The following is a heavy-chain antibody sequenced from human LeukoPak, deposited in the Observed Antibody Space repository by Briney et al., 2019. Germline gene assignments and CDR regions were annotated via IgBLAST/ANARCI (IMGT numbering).Heavy chain of an antibody. CDR1: GFTFSTYN. CDR3: ARDLLGWELHYFDY. V-gene: IGHV3-21*01. J-gene: IGHJ4*02. D-gene: IGHD1-26*01. Sequence: PGGSLRLSCAASGFTFSTYNMNWVRQAPGKGLEWVSSISGSSSYIYYADSVKGRFSISRDNAKNSLYLQMNSLRAEDTAVYYCARDLLGWELHYFDYWGQGTLVSVSS. CDR2: ISGSSSYI.